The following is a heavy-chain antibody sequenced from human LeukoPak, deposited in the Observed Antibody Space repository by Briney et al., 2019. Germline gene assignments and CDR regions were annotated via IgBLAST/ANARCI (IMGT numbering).Heavy chain of an antibody. CDR2: IYSGGST. J-gene: IGHJ3*02. CDR1: GFTVSSNY. V-gene: IGHV3-53*01. Sequence: GGSLRLSCAASGFTVSSNYMSWVRQAPGKGLEWVSDIYSGGSTYYADSVKGRFTISRDNSKNTLYLQMNSLRAEDTAVYYCARDYYYDSSGRNAFDIWGQGTMVTVSS. D-gene: IGHD3-22*01. CDR3: ARDYYYDSSGRNAFDI.